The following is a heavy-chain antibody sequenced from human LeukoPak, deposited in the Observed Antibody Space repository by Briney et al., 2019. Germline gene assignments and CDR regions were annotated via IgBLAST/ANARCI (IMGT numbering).Heavy chain of an antibody. D-gene: IGHD3-16*01. CDR1: GFTFSSYA. CDR3: ARGGGLDV. CDR2: ISDSGGRT. Sequence: GGSLRLSCAASGFTFSSYAMNWVRQAPGKGLEWVSSISDSGGRTYYADSVRGRFTISRDNAKNSLYLQMSNLRAEDTAVYFCARGGGLDVWGQGATVTVSS. V-gene: IGHV3-23*01. J-gene: IGHJ6*02.